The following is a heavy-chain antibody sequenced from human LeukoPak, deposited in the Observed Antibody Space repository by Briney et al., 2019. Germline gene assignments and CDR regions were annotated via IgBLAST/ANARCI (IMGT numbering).Heavy chain of an antibody. CDR2: ISGDGGST. J-gene: IGHJ4*02. D-gene: IGHD3-22*01. CDR1: GFTFDDYA. V-gene: IGHV3-43*02. Sequence: GGSQRLSCAASGFTFDDYAMHWVRQAPGKGLEWVSLISGDGGSTYYADSVKGRFTISRDNSKNSLYLQMNSLRTEDTALYYCAKATHYYDSSGYPFYFDYWGQGTLDTVSS. CDR3: AKATHYYDSSGYPFYFDY.